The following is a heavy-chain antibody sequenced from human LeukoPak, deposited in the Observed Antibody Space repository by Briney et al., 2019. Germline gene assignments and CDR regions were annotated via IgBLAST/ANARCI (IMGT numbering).Heavy chain of an antibody. CDR2: IYYSGST. CDR1: GGSISSYY. J-gene: IGHJ3*02. V-gene: IGHV4-59*08. CDR3: ARRVFGVVEGKSDAFDI. D-gene: IGHD3-3*01. Sequence: SETLSLTCTVSGGSISSYYWSWIRQPPGKGLEWIGYIYYSGSTNYNPSLKSRVTISVDTSKNQFSLKLSSVTAADTAVYYCARRVFGVVEGKSDAFDIWGQGTMVTVSS.